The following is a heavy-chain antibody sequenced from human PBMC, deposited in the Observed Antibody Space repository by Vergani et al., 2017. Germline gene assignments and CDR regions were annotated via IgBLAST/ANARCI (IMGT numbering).Heavy chain of an antibody. J-gene: IGHJ4*02. CDR2: IKSKTDGGTT. V-gene: IGHV3-15*01. D-gene: IGHD2-2*01. CDR1: GFTFSSYG. CDR3: TTTKRPSTSLAG. Sequence: VQLVESGGGVVQPGRSLRLSCAASGFTFSSYGMHWVRQAPGKGLEWVGRIKSKTDGGTTDYAAPVKGRFTISRDDSKNTLYLQMNSLKTEDTAVYYCTTTKRPSTSLAGWGQGTLVTVSS.